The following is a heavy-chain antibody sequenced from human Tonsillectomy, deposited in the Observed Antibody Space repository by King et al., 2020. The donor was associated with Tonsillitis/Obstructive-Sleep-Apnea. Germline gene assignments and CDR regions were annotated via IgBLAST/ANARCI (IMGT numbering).Heavy chain of an antibody. J-gene: IGHJ4*02. V-gene: IGHV3-33*01. D-gene: IGHD2-15*01. Sequence: VQLVESGGGVVQPGRSLRLSCAASGFTFSNYGMHWVRQAPGKGLEWVAVIWYDGSNQYYADSVKGRFTISRDNSKNTLYLQMNSLRADDTALYYCVRXECSGGXCYXGYWGXGTLVTXXS. CDR2: IWYDGSNQ. CDR1: GFTFSNYG. CDR3: VRXECSGGXCYXGY.